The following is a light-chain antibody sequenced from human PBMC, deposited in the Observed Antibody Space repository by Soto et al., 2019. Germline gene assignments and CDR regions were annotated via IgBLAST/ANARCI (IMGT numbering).Light chain of an antibody. J-gene: IGKJ4*01. CDR1: QSISSY. CDR3: QQYGSSPLT. V-gene: IGKV3-20*01. CDR2: DAS. Sequence: EDVLTQSPGTLSLSQGERATLSCRASQSISSYLAWYQKKPGQAPRLLIYDASSRATGIPDRFSGSGSGTDFTLTISRLEPEDFAVYYCQQYGSSPLTFGGGTKVDI.